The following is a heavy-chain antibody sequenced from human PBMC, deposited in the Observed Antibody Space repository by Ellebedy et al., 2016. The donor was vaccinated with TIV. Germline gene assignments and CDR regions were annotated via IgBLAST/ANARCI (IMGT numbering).Heavy chain of an antibody. D-gene: IGHD3-9*01. J-gene: IGHJ4*02. Sequence: AASVKVSCKASGGTFSSYGITWVGQAPGQGLEWMGGIIPIFGTAKYAQKFQGRVTVTADESTSTAYMELSSLRFEDTAVYYCARGYDILTAYYNFEYWGQGTLVTVSS. CDR1: GGTFSSYG. CDR2: IIPIFGTA. V-gene: IGHV1-69*13. CDR3: ARGYDILTAYYNFEY.